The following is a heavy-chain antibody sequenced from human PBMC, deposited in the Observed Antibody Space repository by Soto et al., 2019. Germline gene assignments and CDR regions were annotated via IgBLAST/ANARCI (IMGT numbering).Heavy chain of an antibody. J-gene: IGHJ6*02. CDR1: GFTFSSYA. D-gene: IGHD3-10*01. V-gene: IGHV4-39*01. CDR2: IYYSGST. CDR3: ARITMVRNYGMDV. Sequence: PGGSLRLSCAASGFTFSSYAMSWVRQAPGKGLEWTGSIYYSGSTYYNPSLKSRVTISVDTSKNQFSLKLSSVTAADTAVYYCARITMVRNYGMDVWGQGTTVTVSS.